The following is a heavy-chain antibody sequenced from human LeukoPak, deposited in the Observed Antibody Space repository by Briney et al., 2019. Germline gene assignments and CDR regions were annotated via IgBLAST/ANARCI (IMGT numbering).Heavy chain of an antibody. CDR1: GFIFSSYS. Sequence: PGGSLRLSCAASGFIFSSYSMNWVRQAPGKGLEWISYINSRSTIIKVAASVKGRIIISRDNGKNSLYLELNSLRAEDTALYYCAREGIGYYIDGWGNGATVIVSS. CDR2: INSRSTII. CDR3: AREGIGYYIDG. J-gene: IGHJ6*03. V-gene: IGHV3-48*01. D-gene: IGHD2-15*01.